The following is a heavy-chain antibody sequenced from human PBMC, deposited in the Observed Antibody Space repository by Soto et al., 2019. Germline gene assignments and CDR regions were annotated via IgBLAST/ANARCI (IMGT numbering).Heavy chain of an antibody. D-gene: IGHD5-18*01. Sequence: GASVKVSCKASGGTFSSYAISCVRRAPGQGLEWMGGIIPIFGTANYAQKFQCRVTITADESTSTAYMELSSLRSEDTAVYYCARARGYSYGLLPQKYYYYCMDVWGQGPTVTVFS. CDR3: ARARGYSYGLLPQKYYYYCMDV. CDR2: IIPIFGTA. V-gene: IGHV1-69*13. CDR1: GGTFSSYA. J-gene: IGHJ6*02.